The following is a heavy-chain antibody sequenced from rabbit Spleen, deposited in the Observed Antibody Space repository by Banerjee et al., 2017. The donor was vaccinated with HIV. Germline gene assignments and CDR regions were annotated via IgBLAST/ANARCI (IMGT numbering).Heavy chain of an antibody. J-gene: IGHJ4*01. V-gene: IGHV1S40*01. CDR2: IDPIFGST. Sequence: QSLEESGGDLVKPGASLTLTCTASGFSFSNKAVMCWVRQAPGKGLEWIGYIDPIFGSTYYAKWVKGRFTISRDNAQNTVFLQLSSLTAADTATYSCVRDEAGYAGYGPYYFNLWGPGTLVTVS. D-gene: IGHD7-1*01. CDR3: VRDEAGYAGYGPYYFNL. CDR1: GFSFSNKAV.